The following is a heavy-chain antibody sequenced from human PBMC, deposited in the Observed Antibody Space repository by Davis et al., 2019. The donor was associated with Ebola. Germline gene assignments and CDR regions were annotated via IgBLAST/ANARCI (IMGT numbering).Heavy chain of an antibody. CDR2: ISGGGSST. CDR3: AKPQGASGGVLAH. D-gene: IGHD3-16*02. Sequence: PGGSLRLSCAASGFTFSNYAMSWVRQAPGKGLEWVSAISGGGSSTYYADSVKGRFTISRDNSKNTLYLQMNSLRAEDTAVYYCAKPQGASGGVLAHWGQGTLVTVSS. V-gene: IGHV3-23*01. J-gene: IGHJ4*02. CDR1: GFTFSNYA.